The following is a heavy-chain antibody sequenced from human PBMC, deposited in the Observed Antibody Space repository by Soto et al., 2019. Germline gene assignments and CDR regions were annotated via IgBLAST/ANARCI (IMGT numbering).Heavy chain of an antibody. J-gene: IGHJ4*02. CDR2: MNPNTGNS. CDR1: GYAFTSYD. V-gene: IGHV1-8*01. Sequence: SVKVSCKASGYAFTSYDIYWVRQATGQGLEWMGWMNPNTGNSGYAQKFQGRVTMTSDTSISTAHMELSSLRSEDTAVYYCARRAETNGWNGFGADKYYFDFWGQGTLVTVSS. D-gene: IGHD1-1*01. CDR3: ARRAETNGWNGFGADKYYFDF.